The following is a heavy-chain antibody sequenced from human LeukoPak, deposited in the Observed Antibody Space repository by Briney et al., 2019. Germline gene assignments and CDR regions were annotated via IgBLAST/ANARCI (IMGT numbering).Heavy chain of an antibody. J-gene: IGHJ4*02. D-gene: IGHD3-3*01. CDR3: AWQTKYDFRRMDY. CDR1: GFGFTAAW. V-gene: IGHV3-15*01. Sequence: GGSLRLSCAASGFGFTAAWMSWVRQAPGKGPEWFGRIKSRGGGETTDYAAPVTGRITISRDDSQNTLYLQINGLKIEDTGVYYCAWQTKYDFRRMDYWGLGTLVTVSS. CDR2: IKSRGGGETT.